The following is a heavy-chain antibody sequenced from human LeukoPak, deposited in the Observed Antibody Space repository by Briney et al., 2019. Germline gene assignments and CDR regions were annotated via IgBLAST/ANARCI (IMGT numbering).Heavy chain of an antibody. CDR3: AREDRIVVNAFDI. Sequence: ASVKVSCKASGGTFSSYAISWVRQAPGQGLEWMGGIIPIFGTANYAQKFQGRVTITADKSTSTAYMELSSLRSEDTAVYYCAREDRIVVNAFDIWGQGTMVTVSS. V-gene: IGHV1-69*06. CDR2: IIPIFGTA. CDR1: GGTFSSYA. J-gene: IGHJ3*02. D-gene: IGHD3-22*01.